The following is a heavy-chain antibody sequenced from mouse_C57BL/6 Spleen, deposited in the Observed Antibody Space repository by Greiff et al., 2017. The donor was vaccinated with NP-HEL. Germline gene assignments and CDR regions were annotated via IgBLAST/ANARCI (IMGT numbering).Heavy chain of an antibody. Sequence: EVKLVESGAELVRPGASVKLSCTASGFNIKDYYMHWVKQRPEQGLEWIGRIDPEDGDTEYAPKFQGKATMTADPSSNTAYLPISRLTSEDTAVYYCTTSYYGNPGGYFDYWGQGTTLTVSS. J-gene: IGHJ2*01. D-gene: IGHD2-1*01. CDR2: IDPEDGDT. CDR1: GFNIKDYY. CDR3: TTSYYGNPGGYFDY. V-gene: IGHV14-1*01.